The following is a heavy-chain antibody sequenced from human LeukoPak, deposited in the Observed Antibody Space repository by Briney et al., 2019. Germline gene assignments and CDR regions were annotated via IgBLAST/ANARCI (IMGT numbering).Heavy chain of an antibody. V-gene: IGHV3-23*01. CDR3: AKRVEKYYQTSGYPVDF. J-gene: IGHJ4*02. CDR1: GFTFSTYT. CDR2: VSGFGDTT. D-gene: IGHD5-12*01. Sequence: GGSLRLSCAASGFTFSTYTMSWLRQAPGEGLEWVSTVSGFGDTTHYAYSVRGRFTISRDNSKNTLFLQMNSLRAEDTAVYYCAKRVEKYYQTSGYPVDFWGQGTLVTVSS.